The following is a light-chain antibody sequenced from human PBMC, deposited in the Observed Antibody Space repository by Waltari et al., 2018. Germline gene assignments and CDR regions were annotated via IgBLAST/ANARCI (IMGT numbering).Light chain of an antibody. V-gene: IGKV3-11*01. Sequence: EIVLTQSPATLSLSPGERATLSCRASQSLSGYLAWYQQKPGQPPRLLIYDASIRATGIPARFSGSGSVTDFTLTISSLEPEDFAVYYCQQRSNWPPITFGQGTRLEIK. CDR3: QQRSNWPPIT. CDR1: QSLSGY. CDR2: DAS. J-gene: IGKJ5*01.